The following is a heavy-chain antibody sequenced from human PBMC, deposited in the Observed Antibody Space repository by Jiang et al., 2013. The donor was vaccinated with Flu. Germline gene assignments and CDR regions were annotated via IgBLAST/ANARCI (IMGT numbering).Heavy chain of an antibody. CDR1: GFTFDDYS. Sequence: VQLVESGGVVVQPGGSLRLSCAASGFTFDDYSMHWVRQAPGKGLEWVSLITWNGGGTYYADSVKGRFTISRDNSKNSLYLQMNSLRTEDTAVYYCAKDFYDASGYLHLTFFDRWGQGTLVHRLL. CDR3: AKDFYDASGYLHLTFFDR. V-gene: IGHV3-43*01. CDR2: ITWNGGGT. J-gene: IGHJ5*02. D-gene: IGHD3-22*01.